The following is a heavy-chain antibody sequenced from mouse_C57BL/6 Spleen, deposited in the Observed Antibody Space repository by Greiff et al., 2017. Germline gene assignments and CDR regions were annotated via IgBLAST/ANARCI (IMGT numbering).Heavy chain of an antibody. CDR1: GFTFSDYG. CDR3: ARPYDYDVLYFDY. V-gene: IGHV5-17*01. Sequence: EVQRVESGGGLVKPGGSLKLSCAASGFTFSDYGMHWVRQAPEKGLEWVAYISSGSSTIYYADTVKGRFTISRDNAKNTLFLQMTSLRSEDTAMYYCARPYDYDVLYFDYWGQGTTLTVSS. D-gene: IGHD2-4*01. CDR2: ISSGSSTI. J-gene: IGHJ2*01.